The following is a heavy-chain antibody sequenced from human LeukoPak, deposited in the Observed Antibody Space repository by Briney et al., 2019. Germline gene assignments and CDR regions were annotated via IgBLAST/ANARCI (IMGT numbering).Heavy chain of an antibody. J-gene: IGHJ4*02. CDR1: GYTFTSYG. CDR2: ISAYNGNA. CDR3: ARSRSKIAARLTDY. V-gene: IGHV1-18*01. Sequence: ASVKVSCKASGYTFTSYGISWVRQAPGQGLEWMGWISAYNGNANYAQKLQGRVTMTTDTSTSTAYMELRSLRSDDTAVYYCARSRSKIAARLTDYWGQGTLVTVSS. D-gene: IGHD6-6*01.